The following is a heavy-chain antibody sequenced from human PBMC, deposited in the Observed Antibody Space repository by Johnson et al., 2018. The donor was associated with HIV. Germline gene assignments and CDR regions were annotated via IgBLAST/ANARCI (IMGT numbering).Heavy chain of an antibody. CDR3: AREAAVADAFDI. J-gene: IGHJ3*02. Sequence: VPVVESGGGVVQPGRSLRLSCAASGFTFSSYGMHWVRQAPGKGLEWVAVIWYDGSNKYYADSVKGRFTISRDNSKNTLYLQMNSLRAEDTAVYYCAREAAVADAFDIWGQGTMVTVSS. V-gene: IGHV3-33*01. CDR2: IWYDGSNK. CDR1: GFTFSSYG. D-gene: IGHD6-19*01.